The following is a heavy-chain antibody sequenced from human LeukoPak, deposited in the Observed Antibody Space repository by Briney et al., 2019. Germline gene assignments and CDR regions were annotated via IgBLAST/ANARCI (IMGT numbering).Heavy chain of an antibody. J-gene: IGHJ4*02. V-gene: IGHV1-2*02. D-gene: IGHD5-18*01. Sequence: ASVKVSCKASGYTFTMYYIHWVRQAPGQGLEWMGWIDPNSDNIRYSETFKDRVTMTRDTSTNTAYMELSWLRSDDTAVYYCARSAYNYGYVYFDHWGQGTLVIVSS. CDR2: IDPNSDNI. CDR3: ARSAYNYGYVYFDH. CDR1: GYTFTMYY.